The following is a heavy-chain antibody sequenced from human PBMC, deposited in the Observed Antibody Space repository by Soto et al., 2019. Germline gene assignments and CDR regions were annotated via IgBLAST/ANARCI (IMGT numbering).Heavy chain of an antibody. Sequence: PGGSLRLSSAASGFTFSSYAMHWVRQAPGKGLEWVAVISYDGSNKYYADSVKGRFTISRDNSKNTLYLQMNSLRAEDTAVYYCARGSGGTVAGYYWGQGTLVTV. CDR2: ISYDGSNK. CDR3: ARGSGGTVAGYY. CDR1: GFTFSSYA. D-gene: IGHD6-19*01. V-gene: IGHV3-30-3*01. J-gene: IGHJ4*02.